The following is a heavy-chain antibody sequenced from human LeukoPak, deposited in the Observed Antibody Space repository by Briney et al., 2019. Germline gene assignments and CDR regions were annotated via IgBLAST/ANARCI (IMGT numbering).Heavy chain of an antibody. J-gene: IGHJ4*02. CDR2: INQGGRDH. CDR1: GFTFGSYW. Sequence: PGGSLRLSCAVSGFTFGSYWINWVRQTPGKGPEWVASINQGGRDHYYVDSVKGRFTISRDNAKDSLYLQMSSLRVEDTAVYYCVRGRPYWGQGTLVTVSS. V-gene: IGHV3-7*05. CDR3: VRGRPY.